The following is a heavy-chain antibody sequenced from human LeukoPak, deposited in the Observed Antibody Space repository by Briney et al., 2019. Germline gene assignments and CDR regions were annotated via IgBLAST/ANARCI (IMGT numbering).Heavy chain of an antibody. Sequence: GRSLRLSYAASGFTFSSYGMHWVRQAPGKGLEWVAVISYDGSNKYYADSVKGRFTISRDNSKNTLYLQMNSLRAEDTAVYYCAKDLGGILTGYYAPDYWGQGTLVTVSS. J-gene: IGHJ4*02. V-gene: IGHV3-30*18. CDR1: GFTFSSYG. D-gene: IGHD3-9*01. CDR3: AKDLGGILTGYYAPDY. CDR2: ISYDGSNK.